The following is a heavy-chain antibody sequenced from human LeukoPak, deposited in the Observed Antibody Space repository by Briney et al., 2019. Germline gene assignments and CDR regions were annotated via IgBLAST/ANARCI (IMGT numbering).Heavy chain of an antibody. CDR1: GYSFTEFD. D-gene: IGHD5-12*01. V-gene: IGHV1-8*01. CDR3: AGGWEPYDYWFDP. Sequence: GASVKVSCKASGYSFTEFDINWVRQASGQGLELVGWMNPQSGNTDYAQKFQGRVTMTRKNSISTAYMELSGVRSEDTAIYYCAGGWEPYDYWFDPWGQGTLVTVS. CDR2: MNPQSGNT. J-gene: IGHJ5*02.